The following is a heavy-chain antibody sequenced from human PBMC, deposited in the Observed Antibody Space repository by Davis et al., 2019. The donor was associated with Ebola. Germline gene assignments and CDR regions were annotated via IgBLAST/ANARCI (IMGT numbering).Heavy chain of an antibody. J-gene: IGHJ4*02. CDR2: INPNDGRT. CDR3: ASTKAGLDY. D-gene: IGHD2-8*01. V-gene: IGHV1-2*02. Sequence: AASVKVSCKASGYTFTNYYMHWVRQAPGQGLEWMGMINPNDGRTIYAQKFQGRVTMTRDTSISTAYMELSTLRSDDTAMFYCASTKAGLDYWGQGSLVTVSS. CDR1: GYTFTNYY.